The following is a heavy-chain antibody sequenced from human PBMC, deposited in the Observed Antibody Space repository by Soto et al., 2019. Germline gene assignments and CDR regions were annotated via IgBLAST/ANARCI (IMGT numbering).Heavy chain of an antibody. CDR1: GASIGSGGW. V-gene: IGHV4-4*02. D-gene: IGHD2-8*02. Sequence: QVHLQESGPGLVKPSETLSLTCAVSGASIGSGGWWSWVRQPPGKGLEWIAEIFHDGNTNSSPSLTSRVNISVDKSQNQFSLNVYSVTAADTAVYYCARHEGWTGPDQWGQGTLVTVSS. J-gene: IGHJ5*02. CDR2: IFHDGNT. CDR3: ARHEGWTGPDQ.